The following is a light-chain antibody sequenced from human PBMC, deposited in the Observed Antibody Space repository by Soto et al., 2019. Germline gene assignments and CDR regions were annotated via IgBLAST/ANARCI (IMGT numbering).Light chain of an antibody. CDR1: QSLVYSDGNTY. V-gene: IGKV2-30*01. CDR2: NVS. CDR3: MPGTHRL. Sequence: DVVMTQSPLSLPVTLGQPASISCRSSQSLVYSDGNTYLNWFQQRPGQFPRRLIHNVSNRDSGVPDRFSGSGSGTDFTLKISRVEAEDVGVYSCMPGTHRLFGQGTKVEIK. J-gene: IGKJ1*01.